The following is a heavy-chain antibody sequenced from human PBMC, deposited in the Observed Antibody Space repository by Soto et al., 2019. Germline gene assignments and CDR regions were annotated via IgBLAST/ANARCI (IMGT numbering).Heavy chain of an antibody. J-gene: IGHJ4*02. Sequence: QVQLQESGPGLVKPSQTLSLTCTVSGGSISSGVYYWSWIRQHPGKGLQWIGYIHYSGSTYHIPSLKSRVTMSVDTSKNQFSLKLSSVTAADTAVYYCAREDYDTSGYSYFDYWGQGTLVTVSS. CDR1: GGSISSGVYY. D-gene: IGHD3-22*01. CDR2: IHYSGST. V-gene: IGHV4-31*03. CDR3: AREDYDTSGYSYFDY.